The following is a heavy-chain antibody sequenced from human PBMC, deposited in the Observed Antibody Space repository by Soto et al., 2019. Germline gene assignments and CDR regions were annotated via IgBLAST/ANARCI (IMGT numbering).Heavy chain of an antibody. V-gene: IGHV4-4*07. CDR2: IYTSGST. CDR3: ARTGTGPDY. CDR1: GGSISSYY. J-gene: IGHJ4*02. Sequence: SETLSLTCTVSGGSISSYYWSWIRQPAGEGLEWIGRIYTSGSTNYNPSLKSRVNMSVATSTKQFSLKLSSVPAAETAVYYCARTGTGPDYWGQGTLVTVFS. D-gene: IGHD2-8*02.